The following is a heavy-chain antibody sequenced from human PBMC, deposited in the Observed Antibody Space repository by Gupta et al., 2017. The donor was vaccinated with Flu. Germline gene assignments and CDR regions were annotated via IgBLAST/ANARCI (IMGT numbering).Heavy chain of an antibody. CDR2: INPYGSAK. CDR1: GFTFNNYW. V-gene: IGHV3-7*01. J-gene: IGHJ4*02. Sequence: EVQLVESGGGLVQPGGSLRLSCAASGFTFNNYWMTWVRQAPGKGLEWVANINPYGSAKYYVDFVKGRFTISRDNAKDSLYLQMSSLRVEDTAVYYCARVLYTGNANFGYWGQGTLVTVSS. CDR3: ARVLYTGNANFGY. D-gene: IGHD1-1*01.